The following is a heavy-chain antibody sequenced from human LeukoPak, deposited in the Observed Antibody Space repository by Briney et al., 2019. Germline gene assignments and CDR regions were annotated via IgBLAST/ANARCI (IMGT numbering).Heavy chain of an antibody. Sequence: PGGSLRLSCAASGFTFSSAWMSWVRQAPGKGLEWVGRIKSNTDGGTTDYATPVKGRFTISRDDSKNTVFLQMNSLRTEDTAVYYCAINVEYHFRDWGQGTLVTVSS. D-gene: IGHD2/OR15-2a*01. CDR3: AINVEYHFRD. V-gene: IGHV3-15*01. CDR2: IKSNTDGGTT. CDR1: GFTFSSAW. J-gene: IGHJ4*02.